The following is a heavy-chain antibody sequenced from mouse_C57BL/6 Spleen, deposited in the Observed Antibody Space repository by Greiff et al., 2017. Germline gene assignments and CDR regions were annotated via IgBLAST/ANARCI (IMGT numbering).Heavy chain of an antibody. CDR2: INPNYGTT. V-gene: IGHV1-39*01. CDR3: ASRDYDGRLYAMDY. D-gene: IGHD2-4*01. J-gene: IGHJ4*01. CDR1: GYSFTDYN. Sequence: VQLKQSGPELVKPGASVKISCKASGYSFTDYNMNWVKQSNGKSLEWIGVINPNYGTTSYNQKFKGKATLTVDQSSSTAYMQLNSLTSEDSAVYYCASRDYDGRLYAMDYWGQGTSVTVSA.